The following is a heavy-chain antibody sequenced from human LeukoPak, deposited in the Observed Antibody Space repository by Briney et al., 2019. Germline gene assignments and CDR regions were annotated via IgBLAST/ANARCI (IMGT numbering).Heavy chain of an antibody. Sequence: SETLSLTCTVSGNSFGGYYWSWIRQPAGKGLEWIGRIYNSGSTTYNPSLKSRVTMSVGTSKSQFSLNLMSVMTADTAVYYCTRDTGTTGEVKFDPWGQGTLVTVSS. D-gene: IGHD4-17*01. CDR1: GNSFGGYY. CDR2: IYNSGST. V-gene: IGHV4-4*07. J-gene: IGHJ5*02. CDR3: TRDTGTTGEVKFDP.